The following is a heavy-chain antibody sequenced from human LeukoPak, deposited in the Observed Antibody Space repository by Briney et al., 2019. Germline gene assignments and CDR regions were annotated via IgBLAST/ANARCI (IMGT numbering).Heavy chain of an antibody. D-gene: IGHD3-10*01. CDR2: ISGSGDNT. CDR1: GFTFSSFA. Sequence: GGSLRLSCAASGFTFSSFAMDWVRQAPGKGLEWVSAISGSGDNTYYADSVKGRFTISRDNSKNTLYLQMNSLRAEDTAVYYCARDQKYYYGSGSYYPNAFDIWGQGTMVTVSS. CDR3: ARDQKYYYGSGSYYPNAFDI. V-gene: IGHV3-23*01. J-gene: IGHJ3*02.